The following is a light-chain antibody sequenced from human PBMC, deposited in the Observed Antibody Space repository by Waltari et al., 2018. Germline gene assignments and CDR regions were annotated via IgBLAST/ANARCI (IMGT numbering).Light chain of an antibody. CDR3: QVWDSGSDHYV. J-gene: IGLJ1*01. CDR2: DDG. V-gene: IGLV3-21*02. Sequence: SYVLPQPPSVSVAPGQTARITCDGTKLGSKNVHWYQQKPGQAPVLVVYDDGDRPSGIPERFSGSNSGNTATLTISRVDAGDEADYYCQVWDSGSDHYVFGTVTKVTVL. CDR1: KLGSKN.